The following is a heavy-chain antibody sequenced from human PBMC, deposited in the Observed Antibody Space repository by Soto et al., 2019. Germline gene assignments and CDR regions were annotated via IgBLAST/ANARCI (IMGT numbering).Heavy chain of an antibody. Sequence: PGAALKISCKGSGYTFRNYWFWLVRQMPGKGLEWMGIIYPGDSDTKYNPSFQGQVTISADKSITTTYLRWTSLKASDTAIYYCAASIFYYGMDVWGQGTTVTVSS. CDR3: AASIFYYGMDV. CDR2: IYPGDSDT. V-gene: IGHV5-51*01. J-gene: IGHJ6*02. CDR1: GYTFRNYW.